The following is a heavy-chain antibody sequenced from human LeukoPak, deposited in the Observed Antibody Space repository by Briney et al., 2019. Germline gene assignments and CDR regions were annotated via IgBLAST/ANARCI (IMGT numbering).Heavy chain of an antibody. J-gene: IGHJ3*02. CDR2: IYTSGST. D-gene: IGHD4-17*01. Sequence: PSETLSPTCTVSGGSISSYYWSWIRQPAGKGLEWIGRIYTSGSTNYNPSLKSRVTMSVDTSKNQFSLKLSSVTAADTAVYYCARDLFGDLRSDDAFDIWGQGTMVTVSS. CDR1: GGSISSYY. V-gene: IGHV4-4*07. CDR3: ARDLFGDLRSDDAFDI.